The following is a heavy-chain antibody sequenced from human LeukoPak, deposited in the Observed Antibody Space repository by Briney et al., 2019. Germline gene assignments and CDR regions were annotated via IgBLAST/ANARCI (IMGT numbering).Heavy chain of an antibody. D-gene: IGHD3/OR15-3a*01. CDR1: GYTFTNYH. CDR3: ARALSWTTDSYYYMDV. V-gene: IGHV1-8*02. Sequence: ASVKVSCKASGYTFTNYHINWVRQATGQGLEWMGWMNPNSGNTGYAQKFQGRVTMTKNTSITTAYMELSSLRSEDTAVYYCARALSWTTDSYYYMDVWGKGTTVTVSS. J-gene: IGHJ6*03. CDR2: MNPNSGNT.